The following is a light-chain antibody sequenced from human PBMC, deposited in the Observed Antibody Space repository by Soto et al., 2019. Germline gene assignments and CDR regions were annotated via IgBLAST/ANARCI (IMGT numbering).Light chain of an antibody. J-gene: IGKJ3*01. Sequence: EIVLTQSPATLSLSPGERATLSCRASQSVSSYLAWYQQKPGQAPRLLIYDASNRATGIPARFSGSGSGTDFTLTISSLEPEDFALYYCQQRSNWPPLFTFGPGTQVDIK. CDR2: DAS. CDR3: QQRSNWPPLFT. V-gene: IGKV3-11*01. CDR1: QSVSSY.